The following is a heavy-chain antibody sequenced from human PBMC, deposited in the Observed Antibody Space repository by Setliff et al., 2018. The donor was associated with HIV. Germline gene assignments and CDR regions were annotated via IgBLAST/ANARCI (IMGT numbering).Heavy chain of an antibody. Sequence: PGGSLSLSCAASGFTFSSYWMSWVRQAPGKGLEWVANIKQDGSEKYYVDSVKGRFTISRDNAKNSLYLQMNSLRAEDTAVYYCARGRTSFLDAFDIWGQGTMVTVSS. CDR1: GFTFSSYW. CDR2: IKQDGSEK. D-gene: IGHD2-2*01. CDR3: ARGRTSFLDAFDI. J-gene: IGHJ3*02. V-gene: IGHV3-7*01.